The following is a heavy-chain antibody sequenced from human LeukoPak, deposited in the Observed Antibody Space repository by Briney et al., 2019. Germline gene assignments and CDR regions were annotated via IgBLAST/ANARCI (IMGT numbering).Heavy chain of an antibody. CDR3: ARDAALDYYDSSGYYY. J-gene: IGHJ4*02. D-gene: IGHD3-22*01. V-gene: IGHV1-2*02. CDR1: GYTFTGYY. Sequence: ASVKVSCKASGYTFTGYYMHWVRQAPGQGLEWMGWINPNSGGTNYAQKFQGRVTMTRDTSISTAYMELSRLRSDDTAVYYCARDAALDYYDSSGYYYWGQGTLVTVSS. CDR2: INPNSGGT.